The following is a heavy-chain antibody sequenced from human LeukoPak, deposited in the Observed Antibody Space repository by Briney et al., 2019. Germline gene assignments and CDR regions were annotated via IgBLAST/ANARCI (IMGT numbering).Heavy chain of an antibody. J-gene: IGHJ5*02. CDR2: ISGSGGST. Sequence: GGSLRLSCAASGFTFSSYAMSWVRQAPGKGLEWVSAISGSGGSTYYADSVKGRFTISRDNSKNTLYLQMNSLRAEDTAVYYCAKENGRVAPSPGGDNWFDPWGQGTLVTVSS. CDR3: AKENGRVAPSPGGDNWFDP. V-gene: IGHV3-23*01. D-gene: IGHD5-12*01. CDR1: GFTFSSYA.